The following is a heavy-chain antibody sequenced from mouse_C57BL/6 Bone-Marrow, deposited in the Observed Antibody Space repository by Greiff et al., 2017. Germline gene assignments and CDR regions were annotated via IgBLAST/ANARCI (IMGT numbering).Heavy chain of an antibody. Sequence: QVQLQQPGAELVMPGASVKLSCKASGYTFTSYWMHWVKQRPGQGLEWIGEIDPSDSYTNYNQKFQGKSTLTVDKSSSTAYMQLSSLTSEDSAVYYCARWDWDEGDWGQGTTLTVSS. D-gene: IGHD4-1*01. V-gene: IGHV1-69*01. CDR1: GYTFTSYW. CDR3: ARWDWDEGD. CDR2: IDPSDSYT. J-gene: IGHJ2*01.